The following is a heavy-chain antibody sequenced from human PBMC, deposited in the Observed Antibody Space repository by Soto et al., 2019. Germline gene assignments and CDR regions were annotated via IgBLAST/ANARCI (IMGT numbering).Heavy chain of an antibody. CDR2: IIPIFGTA. D-gene: IGHD2-15*01. CDR1: GGTFSSYA. CDR3: AREVTVVVVAAFRPPYYGMDV. Sequence: QVQLVQSGAEVKKPGSSVKVSCKASGGTFSSYAISWVRQAPGQGLEWMGGIIPIFGTANYAQKFQGRVTITADESTSSASMELSSLRSEDTAVYYCAREVTVVVVAAFRPPYYGMDVWGQGTTVTVSS. V-gene: IGHV1-69*01. J-gene: IGHJ6*02.